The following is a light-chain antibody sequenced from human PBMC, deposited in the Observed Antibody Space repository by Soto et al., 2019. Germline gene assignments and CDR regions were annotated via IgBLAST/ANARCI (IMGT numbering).Light chain of an antibody. V-gene: IGKV1-5*01. J-gene: IGKJ1*01. CDR3: QQYNPGT. CDR1: QSISRG. CDR2: AAS. Sequence: DIQMTQSPPTLSASVGDRVTITCRASQSISRGLAWHQQKAGEAPKLLIYAASTLVSGVPSRFSGSGSGTEFTLTISSLQPDDCATYYCQQYNPGTFGQGTKVEIK.